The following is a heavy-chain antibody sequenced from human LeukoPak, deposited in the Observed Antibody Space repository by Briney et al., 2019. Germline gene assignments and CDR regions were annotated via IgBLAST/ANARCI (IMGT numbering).Heavy chain of an antibody. V-gene: IGHV4-4*07. CDR2: IFTSGST. J-gene: IGHJ3*02. CDR3: ARAPVTVKDSFDI. D-gene: IGHD4-11*01. Sequence: SETLSLTCTVSGGSISSYYWSWIRQPAGKGLEWIGRIFTSGSTNYNASLKSRVTMSVDTSKNQFSLKLRSVTAADTAVYYCARAPVTVKDSFDIWGQGTMVTVSS. CDR1: GGSISSYY.